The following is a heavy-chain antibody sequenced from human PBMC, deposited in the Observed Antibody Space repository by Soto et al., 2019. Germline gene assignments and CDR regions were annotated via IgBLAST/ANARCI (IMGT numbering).Heavy chain of an antibody. CDR2: ISGSSNTI. J-gene: IGHJ6*02. CDR3: ARGFDLQYGMDV. D-gene: IGHD3-10*01. Sequence: PGGSLRLSCAASGFTLSTYSLNWVRQAPRKGLEWLSYISGSSNTIYYADSVKGRFTISRDNAKNSLYLQMNSLIDEDTAVYFCARGFDLQYGMDVWGQGTTVTVSS. CDR1: GFTLSTYS. V-gene: IGHV3-48*02.